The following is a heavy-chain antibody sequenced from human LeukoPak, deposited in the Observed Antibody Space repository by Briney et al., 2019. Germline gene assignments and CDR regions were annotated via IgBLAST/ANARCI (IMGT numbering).Heavy chain of an antibody. CDR3: TRNYYDRTGSLFY. CDR2: FKSKVIGGTI. Sequence: GGSLGLSCVASGFTFTYAWMSWVRQAPGQGRDWVGRFKSKVIGGTIDYAAPVKGRFNISRDDLKNTLYLQMNSLKTEDTAVYFCTRNYYDRTGSLFYWGQGTLATVSS. CDR1: GFTFTYAW. D-gene: IGHD3-22*01. V-gene: IGHV3-15*01. J-gene: IGHJ4*02.